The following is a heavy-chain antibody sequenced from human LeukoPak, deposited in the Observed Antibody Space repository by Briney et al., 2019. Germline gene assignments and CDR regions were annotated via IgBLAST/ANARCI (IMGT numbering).Heavy chain of an antibody. D-gene: IGHD2-2*01. V-gene: IGHV3-20*04. J-gene: IGHJ4*02. CDR2: IKWNGGST. CDR1: GFTFDDYG. CDR3: ARDSSNVVVPAAPDY. Sequence: PGGSLRLSCAASGFTFDDYGMSWVRQAPGKGLEWVSGIKWNGGSTGYADSVKGRFTISRDNAKNSLYLQMNSLRAEDTAVYYCARDSSNVVVPAAPDYWGQGTLVTASS.